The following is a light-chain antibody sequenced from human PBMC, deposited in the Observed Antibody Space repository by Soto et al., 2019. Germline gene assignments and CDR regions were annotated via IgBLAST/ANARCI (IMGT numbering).Light chain of an antibody. CDR1: QSISSW. Sequence: DIQMTLSPSTLSASVGDRVTITCRASQSISSWLAWYQQKPGKAPKLLIYKASTLESGVPSNFSGSGSGTEFSLTISSLQPEDFATYYCQQYNAYPWTFGQGTKVDVK. J-gene: IGKJ1*01. CDR2: KAS. CDR3: QQYNAYPWT. V-gene: IGKV1-5*03.